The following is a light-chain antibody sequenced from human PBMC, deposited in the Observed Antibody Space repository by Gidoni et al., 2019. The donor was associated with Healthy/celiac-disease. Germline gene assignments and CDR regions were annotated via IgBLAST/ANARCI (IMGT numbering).Light chain of an antibody. CDR3: AAWDDSLNGVV. CDR2: YDD. Sequence: QSVLTQPPLLYDAPRQRVTISCSGSSSNIGNNAVNWYQQPPGKAPKLLIYYDDLLPSGVSDRFSGSKSGTSASLAISGLQSEDEADYYCAAWDDSLNGVVFGGGTKLTVL. J-gene: IGLJ2*01. V-gene: IGLV1-36*01. CDR1: SSNIGNNA.